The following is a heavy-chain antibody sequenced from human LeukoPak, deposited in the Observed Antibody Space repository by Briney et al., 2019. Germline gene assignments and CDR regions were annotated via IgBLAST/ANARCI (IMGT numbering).Heavy chain of an antibody. CDR3: ARNYKVGATTGAGY. J-gene: IGHJ4*02. Sequence: ASVKVSCKASGYTFTGYYMHWVRQAPGQGLEWMGWINPNSGGTNYAQKFQGRVTMARDTSISTAYMELSRLRSDDTAVYYCARNYKVGATTGAGYWGQGTLVTVSS. D-gene: IGHD1-26*01. CDR1: GYTFTGYY. V-gene: IGHV1-2*02. CDR2: INPNSGGT.